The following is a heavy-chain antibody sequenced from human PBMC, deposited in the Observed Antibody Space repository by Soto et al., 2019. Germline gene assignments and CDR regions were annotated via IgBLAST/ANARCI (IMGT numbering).Heavy chain of an antibody. CDR2: ISYDGSNK. Sequence: QVQLVQSGAEVKKPGASVKVSCKTSGYTFSSYGMHWVRQAPGKGLEWVAVISYDGSNKYYADSVKGRFTISRDNSKNTLYLQMNSLRAEDTAVYYCAKDVRQQLGGIDYWGQGTLVTVSS. CDR1: GYTFSSYG. CDR3: AKDVRQQLGGIDY. V-gene: IGHV3-30*18. J-gene: IGHJ4*02. D-gene: IGHD6-13*01.